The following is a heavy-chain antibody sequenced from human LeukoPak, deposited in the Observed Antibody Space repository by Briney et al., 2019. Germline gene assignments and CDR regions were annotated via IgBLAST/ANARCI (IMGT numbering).Heavy chain of an antibody. Sequence: AASVKVSCKASGYTFTSYYMHWVRQAPGQGLEWMGIINPSGGSTSYAQKFQGRVTMTRDTSTSTVYMELSSLRSEDTAVYYCARAGGIVATITFSGWFDPWGQGTLVTVSS. CDR1: GYTFTSYY. D-gene: IGHD5-12*01. CDR2: INPSGGST. CDR3: ARAGGIVATITFSGWFDP. J-gene: IGHJ5*02. V-gene: IGHV1-46*01.